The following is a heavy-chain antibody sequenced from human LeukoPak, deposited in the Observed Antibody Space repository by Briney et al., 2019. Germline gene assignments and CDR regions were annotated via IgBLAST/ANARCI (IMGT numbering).Heavy chain of an antibody. D-gene: IGHD3-16*01. CDR2: ISGYNGNT. Sequence: ASVKVSCKASGYTFTSNGITWVRQAPGQGPEWMGWISGYNGNTNYAPKLQSRVTMTTDTSTTTAYMELRSLRSDDTAVYYCASGGLYYFDYWGQGTLVTVSS. J-gene: IGHJ4*02. V-gene: IGHV1-18*01. CDR1: GYTFTSNG. CDR3: ASGGLYYFDY.